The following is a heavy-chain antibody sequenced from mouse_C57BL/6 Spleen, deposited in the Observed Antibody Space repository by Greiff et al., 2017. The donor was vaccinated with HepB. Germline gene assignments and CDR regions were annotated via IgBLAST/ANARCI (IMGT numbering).Heavy chain of an antibody. CDR2: IDPSDSET. V-gene: IGHV1-52*01. CDR1: GYTFTSYW. CDR3: ARSRDVRAMDY. J-gene: IGHJ4*01. Sequence: VQLQQPGAELVRPGSSVKLSCKASGYTFTSYWMHWVKQRPIQGLEWIGNIDPSDSETHYNQKFKDKATLTVDKSSSTAYMQLSSLTSEDSAVYYCARSRDVRAMDYWGQGTSVTVSS. D-gene: IGHD3-3*01.